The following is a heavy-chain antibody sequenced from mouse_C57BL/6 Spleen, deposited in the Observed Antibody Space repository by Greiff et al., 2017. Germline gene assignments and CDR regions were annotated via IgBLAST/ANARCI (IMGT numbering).Heavy chain of an antibody. CDR2: IYPSSGGT. Sequence: QVQLQQPGTELVKPGASVKMSCKASGYTFTSYWMHWVKQRPGQGLEWIGNIYPSSGGTNYNEKFKSKATLTVDKSSSTAYMQLSILTSEDSAVYYCARASYYGSSYGFAYWGQGTLVTVSA. J-gene: IGHJ3*01. CDR3: ARASYYGSSYGFAY. D-gene: IGHD1-1*01. CDR1: GYTFTSYW. V-gene: IGHV1-53*01.